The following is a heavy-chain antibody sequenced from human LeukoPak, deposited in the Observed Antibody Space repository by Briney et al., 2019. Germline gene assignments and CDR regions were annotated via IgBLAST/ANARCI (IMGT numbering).Heavy chain of an antibody. CDR3: ARDSRWLHQGFDY. D-gene: IGHD5-24*01. CDR2: IYYSGST. Sequence: KPSETLSLTCTVSGGSISSYYWSWIRQPPGKGLEWIGYIYYSGSTDYNPSLKSRVTISVDTSKNQFSLKLSSVTAADTAVYYCARDSRWLHQGFDYWGQGTLVTVSS. J-gene: IGHJ4*02. CDR1: GGSISSYY. V-gene: IGHV4-59*01.